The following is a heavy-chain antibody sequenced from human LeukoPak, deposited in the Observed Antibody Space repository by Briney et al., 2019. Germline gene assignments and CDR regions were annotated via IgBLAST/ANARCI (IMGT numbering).Heavy chain of an antibody. CDR1: GGSIRSYY. J-gene: IGHJ5*02. CDR2: ISDSGST. V-gene: IGHV4-59*01. Sequence: ASETLSLTCTVSGGSIRSYYWSWIRQPPGKRLEWIGYISDSGSTNYNPSLKSRVTISVDTPKSQFSLKLSSVTAADTAVYYCARGRLLDWFDNWGQGTLVSVSS. D-gene: IGHD3-3*01. CDR3: ARGRLLDWFDN.